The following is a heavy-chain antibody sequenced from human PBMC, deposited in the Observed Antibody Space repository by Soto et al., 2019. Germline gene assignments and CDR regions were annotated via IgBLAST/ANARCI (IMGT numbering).Heavy chain of an antibody. V-gene: IGHV3-11*06. CDR1: GFSFSDSY. D-gene: IGHD3-16*01. J-gene: IGHJ6*02. CDR3: ARDGGGYGPPDV. CDR2: ISGSSGYT. Sequence: QVQLVESGGGVVKPGGSLRLSCAASGFSFSDSYMSWVRQAPGKGLEWVAYISGSSGYTGYADSVKGRFTISRDNAKNSLYRQMNSRGVEDTAVDYWARDGGGYGPPDVWGQGTTVTVSS.